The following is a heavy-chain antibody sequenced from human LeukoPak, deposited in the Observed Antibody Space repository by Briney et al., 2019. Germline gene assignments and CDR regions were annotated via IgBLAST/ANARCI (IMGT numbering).Heavy chain of an antibody. CDR1: GGSISSYY. V-gene: IGHV4-4*07. CDR2: IYTCGST. D-gene: IGHD6-13*01. Sequence: SETLSLTRTVSGGSISSYYWSWIRQPAGKGLEWFGRIYTCGSTNYNPSLKSRVTMSVDTSKNQFSLKLSSVTAADTAVYYCARSPPAPIAAAGYYYYYYMDVWGKGTTVTVSS. CDR3: ARSPPAPIAAAGYYYYYYMDV. J-gene: IGHJ6*03.